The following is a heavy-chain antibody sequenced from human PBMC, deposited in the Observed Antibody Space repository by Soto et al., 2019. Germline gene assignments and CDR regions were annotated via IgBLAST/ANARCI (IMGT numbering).Heavy chain of an antibody. CDR2: INHSGST. V-gene: IGHV4-34*01. D-gene: IGHD3-10*01. J-gene: IGHJ4*02. CDR1: GGSFSGYY. CDR3: ARVGLWFGELSLDY. Sequence: QVQLQQWGAGLLKPSETLSLTCAVYGGSFSGYYWSWIRQPPGKGLEWIGEINHSGSTNYNPSLKSRVTISVDPSKNQFSLKLSAVTVAGTAVYYCARVGLWFGELSLDYWGQRTLVNVSS.